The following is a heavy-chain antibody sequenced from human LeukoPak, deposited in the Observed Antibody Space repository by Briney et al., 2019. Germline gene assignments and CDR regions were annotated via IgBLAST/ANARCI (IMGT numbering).Heavy chain of an antibody. D-gene: IGHD3-22*01. CDR2: INHSGST. CDR1: GGSFSGYY. J-gene: IGHJ6*02. Sequence: SETLSLTCAVYGGSFSGYYWSWIRQPPGRGLEWIGEINHSGSTNYNPSLKSRVTISVDTSKNQFSLKLSSVTAADTAVYYCARRPKYYYDSSGYYNMDVWGQGTMVTVSS. V-gene: IGHV4-34*01. CDR3: ARRPKYYYDSSGYYNMDV.